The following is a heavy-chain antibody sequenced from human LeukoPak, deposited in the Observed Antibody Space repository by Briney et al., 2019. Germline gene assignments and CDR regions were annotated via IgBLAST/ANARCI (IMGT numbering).Heavy chain of an antibody. CDR1: GFTFSSYT. J-gene: IGHJ4*02. Sequence: PGGSLRLSCAASGFTFSSYTMSSVRQAPGKGKGWVSLISGSGGITYYADSVKGRFTISRDNSKNTLYLQMDSLRAEDTAVYYCAKDSAAVGGPTTDWGQGTLVTVSS. V-gene: IGHV3-23*01. CDR2: ISGSGGIT. CDR3: AKDSAAVGGPTTD. D-gene: IGHD6-13*01.